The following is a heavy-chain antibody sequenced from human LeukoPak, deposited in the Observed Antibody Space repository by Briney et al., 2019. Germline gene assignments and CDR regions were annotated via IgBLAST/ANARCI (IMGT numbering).Heavy chain of an antibody. CDR3: AKSRSVADAFDI. J-gene: IGHJ3*02. Sequence: PGGSLRLSCAASGFSVSSYAMSWVRQAPGKGLEWLSAITGSDDATYHADSVKGRFTISRDRSKNTLYLEMNGLRAEDTAVYHFAKSRSVADAFDIWGRGAMVTVSS. D-gene: IGHD6-19*01. CDR1: GFSVSSYA. CDR2: ITGSDDAT. V-gene: IGHV3-23*01.